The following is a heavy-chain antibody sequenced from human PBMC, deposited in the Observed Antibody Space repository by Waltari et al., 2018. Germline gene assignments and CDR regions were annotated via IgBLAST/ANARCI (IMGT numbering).Heavy chain of an antibody. CDR2: VLSNGNT. D-gene: IGHD2-15*01. J-gene: IGHJ4*02. CDR3: VRPPHCRGATCTAL. V-gene: IGHV4-39*01. CDR1: GAPVSSNSYY. Sequence: QLQESGPGRVKPSESLSLTCTVSGAPVSSNSYYWGWIRQSPGKGLEWIGSVLSNGNTYYNPSLKSRVTISVDTSRNQFFLMLTSVTAADTAVYFCVRPPHCRGATCTALWGQGTLVSVSS.